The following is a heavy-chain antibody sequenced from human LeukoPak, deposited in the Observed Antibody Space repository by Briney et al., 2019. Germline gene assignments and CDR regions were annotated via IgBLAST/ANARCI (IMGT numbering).Heavy chain of an antibody. Sequence: GASVKVSCKASGYMFTGHYMHWVRQAPGQGLEWMGWINPNSGGTNYAQKFQGRVTMTRDTSISTAYMELSSLRSDDMAVYYCARVTEHTAMVHWYFDLWGRGTLVTV. D-gene: IGHD5-18*01. V-gene: IGHV1-2*02. CDR2: INPNSGGT. J-gene: IGHJ2*01. CDR1: GYMFTGHY. CDR3: ARVTEHTAMVHWYFDL.